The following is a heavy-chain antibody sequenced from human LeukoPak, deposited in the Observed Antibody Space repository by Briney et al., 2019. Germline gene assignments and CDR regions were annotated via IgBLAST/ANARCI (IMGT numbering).Heavy chain of an antibody. J-gene: IGHJ3*02. D-gene: IGHD6-19*01. V-gene: IGHV1-2*04. Sequence: VASVKVSCKASGYTFTGYYMHWVRQAPGQGLEWMGWINPNSGGTNYAQKFQGWVTMTRDTSISTAYMELSRLRSDDTAVYYCARPDSSGTPLDAFDIWGQGTMVTVSS. CDR2: INPNSGGT. CDR3: ARPDSSGTPLDAFDI. CDR1: GYTFTGYY.